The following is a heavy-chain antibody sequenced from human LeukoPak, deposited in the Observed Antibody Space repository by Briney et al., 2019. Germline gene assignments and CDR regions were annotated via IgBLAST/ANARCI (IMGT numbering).Heavy chain of an antibody. Sequence: GGSLRLSCAASGFTFSSYAMTWVRQAPGKGLEWVSAISGSGGSTYYADSVKGRFTISRDNSKNTLYLQMNSLRAEDTAVYYCAKVSVQPGYSSGWSINWFDPWGQGTLVTVSS. CDR2: ISGSGGST. D-gene: IGHD6-19*01. J-gene: IGHJ5*02. CDR1: GFTFSSYA. CDR3: AKVSVQPGYSSGWSINWFDP. V-gene: IGHV3-23*01.